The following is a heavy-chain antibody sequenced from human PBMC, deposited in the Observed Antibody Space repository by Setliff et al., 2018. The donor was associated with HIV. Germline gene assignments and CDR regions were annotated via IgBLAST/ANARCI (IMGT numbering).Heavy chain of an antibody. CDR3: ARSPLYSGYERYYFDY. CDR1: GVSISDNNW. J-gene: IGHJ4*02. CDR2: IYHSGST. V-gene: IGHV4-4*02. Sequence: SETLSLTCDVSGVSISDNNWWSWVRQPPGRGLEWIGEIYHSGSTNYNPSLKSRVTISLDSSKTQFSLKLSSVTAADTAVYYCARSPLYSGYERYYFDYWGQGTLVTVSS. D-gene: IGHD5-12*01.